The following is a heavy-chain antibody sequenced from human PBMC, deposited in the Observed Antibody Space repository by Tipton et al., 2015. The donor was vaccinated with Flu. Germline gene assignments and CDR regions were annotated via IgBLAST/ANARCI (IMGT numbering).Heavy chain of an antibody. D-gene: IGHD4-11*01. CDR2: IYYSGST. V-gene: IGHV4-59*01. J-gene: IGHJ5*02. Sequence: TLSLTCTVSGGSISSYYWSWIRQPPGKGLEWIGYIYYSGSTDYSPSLKSRVTISLDTSKNQFSLKLSSVTAADTAVYYCARRDYSNYVSEPKNWFDPWGQGILVTVSS. CDR3: ARRDYSNYVSEPKNWFDP. CDR1: GGSISSYY.